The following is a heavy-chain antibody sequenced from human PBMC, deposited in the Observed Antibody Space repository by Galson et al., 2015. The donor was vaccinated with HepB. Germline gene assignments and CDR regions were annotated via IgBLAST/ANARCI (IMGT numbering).Heavy chain of an antibody. V-gene: IGHV5-51*01. D-gene: IGHD2-2*01. CDR2: IYPGDSDT. J-gene: IGHJ4*02. Sequence: QSGAEVKKPGESLKISCKGSGYSFTSYWIGWVRQMPGKGLEWMGIIYPGDSDTRYSPSFQGQVTISADKSISTAYLQWSSLKASDTAMYYCARQLEEVPAALAGAGNLGYWGQGTLVTVSS. CDR3: ARQLEEVPAALAGAGNLGY. CDR1: GYSFTSYW.